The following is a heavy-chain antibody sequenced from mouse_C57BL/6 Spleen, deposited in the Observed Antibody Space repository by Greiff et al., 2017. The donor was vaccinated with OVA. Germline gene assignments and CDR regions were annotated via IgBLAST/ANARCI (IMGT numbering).Heavy chain of an antibody. D-gene: IGHD1-1*01. Sequence: QVQLQQPGAELVRPGSSVKLSCKASGYTFTSYWMDWVKQRPGQGLEWIGNIYPSDSETHYNQKFKDKATLTVDKSSSTAYMQLSSLTSEDSAVYYCAIHYYGSPWFSYWGQGTLVTVSA. CDR3: AIHYYGSPWFSY. CDR1: GYTFTSYW. CDR2: IYPSDSET. V-gene: IGHV1-61*01. J-gene: IGHJ3*01.